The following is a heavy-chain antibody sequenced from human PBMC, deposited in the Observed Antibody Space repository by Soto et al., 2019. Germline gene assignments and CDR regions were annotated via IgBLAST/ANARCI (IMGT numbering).Heavy chain of an antibody. Sequence: QVQLVQSGAEVKKPGSSVKVSCEVSGGTFSSYAITWLRQAPGQGLEWMGRTTPILGTTDYAPQFQGRLTLTAGKATSAAYMELSSLKSDDTAVYYCARVHIAVRGVIAGPQNTWFDPWGQGTLVTVSS. CDR2: TTPILGTT. D-gene: IGHD3-10*01. V-gene: IGHV1-69*08. CDR1: GGTFSSYA. J-gene: IGHJ5*02. CDR3: ARVHIAVRGVIAGPQNTWFDP.